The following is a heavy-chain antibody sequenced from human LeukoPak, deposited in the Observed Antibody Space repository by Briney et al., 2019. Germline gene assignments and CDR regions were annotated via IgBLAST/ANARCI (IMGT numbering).Heavy chain of an antibody. CDR3: ARDRDYYDSSGYYRGPRTKYFQH. V-gene: IGHV1-46*01. CDR1: GYTFTSYY. CDR2: INPSGGST. Sequence: ASVKVSCKASGYTFTSYYMHWVRQAPGQGLEWMGIINPSGGSTSYAQKFQGRVTMTRDTSTSTVYMELSSLRSEDTAVYYCARDRDYYDSSGYYRGPRTKYFQHWGQGTLVTVSS. J-gene: IGHJ1*01. D-gene: IGHD3-22*01.